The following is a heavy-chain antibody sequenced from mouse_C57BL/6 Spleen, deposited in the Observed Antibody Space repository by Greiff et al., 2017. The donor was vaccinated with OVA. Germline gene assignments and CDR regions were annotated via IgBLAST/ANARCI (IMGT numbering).Heavy chain of an antibody. V-gene: IGHV1-82*01. CDR1: GYAFSSSW. CDR2: IYPGDGDT. D-gene: IGHD2-13*01. CDR3: ARSVRNYYAMDY. J-gene: IGHJ4*01. Sequence: VQLQQSGPELVKPGASVKISCKASGYAFSSSWMNWVKQRPGKGLEWIGRIYPGDGDTNYNGKFKGKATLTADKSSSTAYMQLSSLTSEDSAVYFCARSVRNYYAMDYWGQGTSVTVSS.